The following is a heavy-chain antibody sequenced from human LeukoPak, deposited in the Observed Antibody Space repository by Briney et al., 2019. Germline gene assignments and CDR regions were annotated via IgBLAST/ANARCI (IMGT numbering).Heavy chain of an antibody. D-gene: IGHD3-22*01. J-gene: IGHJ4*02. V-gene: IGHV3-48*03. CDR3: ATSSAYYYFDFDY. Sequence: PGGSLRLSCAASGFSFDDYAMNWVRQAPGKGLEWVSYITSRGSTIYYADSVKGRFTMSRDNAKNSLYLQMNSLRAEDKAVYYCATSSAYYYFDFDYWGQGNLVTVSS. CDR2: ITSRGSTI. CDR1: GFSFDDYA.